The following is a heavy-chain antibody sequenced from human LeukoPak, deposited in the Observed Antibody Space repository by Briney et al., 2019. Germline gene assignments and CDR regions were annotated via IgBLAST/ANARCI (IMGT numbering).Heavy chain of an antibody. CDR1: GYTFTASY. CDR3: ARGDYDYVWGSYPLGY. Sequence: ASVKVSCKASGYTFTASYMHWVRQAPGQGLEWMGWINPNGGGTLYAQKFQGWVTMTRDTSISTAYMELSSLSSDATAVYYCARGDYDYVWGSYPLGYWGQGTLVTVSS. D-gene: IGHD3-16*01. V-gene: IGHV1-2*04. J-gene: IGHJ4*02. CDR2: INPNGGGT.